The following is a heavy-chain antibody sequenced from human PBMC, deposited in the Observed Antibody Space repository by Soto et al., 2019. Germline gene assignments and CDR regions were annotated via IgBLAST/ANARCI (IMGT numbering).Heavy chain of an antibody. CDR2: LYHSGSN. CDR3: ARVPIYYDSSGFYHYGTFDI. V-gene: IGHV4-30-2*01. CDR1: GGSVNSAGYS. D-gene: IGHD3-22*01. Sequence: TSETLSLTCAVSGGSVNSAGYSWSWIRQPPGKGLEWIGYLYHSGSNSYNPSLKSRVTISLDRPNNHSSLKLSCVTAADPAVSYCARVPIYYDSSGFYHYGTFDIWGQGTMVTVSS. J-gene: IGHJ3*02.